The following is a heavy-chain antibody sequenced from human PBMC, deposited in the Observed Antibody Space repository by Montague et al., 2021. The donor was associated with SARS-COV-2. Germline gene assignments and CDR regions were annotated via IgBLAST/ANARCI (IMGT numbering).Heavy chain of an antibody. CDR1: GFTFSSYE. CDR3: AREKRRITIFGVVIIEYFDL. Sequence: SLRLSCAASGFTFSSYEMNWVRQAPRKGLEWVSYISSSGSTIYYADSVKGRFTISRDNAKNSLYLQMNSLRAEDTAVYYCAREKRRITIFGVVIIEYFDLWGRGTLVTVSS. V-gene: IGHV3-48*03. D-gene: IGHD3-3*01. CDR2: ISSSGSTI. J-gene: IGHJ2*01.